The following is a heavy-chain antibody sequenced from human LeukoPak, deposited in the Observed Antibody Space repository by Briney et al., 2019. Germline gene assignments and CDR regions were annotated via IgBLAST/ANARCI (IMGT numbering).Heavy chain of an antibody. J-gene: IGHJ4*02. CDR3: ARHRQRWSFDS. V-gene: IGHV4-39*01. CDR1: GGSISSSNYY. CDR2: FYYSGST. D-gene: IGHD2-15*01. Sequence: TASETLSLTCTVSGGSISSSNYYWGWIRQPPGKGLEWIGSFYYSGSTSYNPSLKSRLTISVYTSKNQFSLKLSSVTAADTAVYYCARHRQRWSFDSWGQGTLVTVSS.